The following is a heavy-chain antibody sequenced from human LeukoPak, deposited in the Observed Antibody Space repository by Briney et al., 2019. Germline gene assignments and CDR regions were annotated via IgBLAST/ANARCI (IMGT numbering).Heavy chain of an antibody. Sequence: SETLSLTCAVYGGSFSGYYWSWIRQPPGKGLEWIGEINHSGSTNYNPSLKSRVTISVDTSKNQFSLKLSSVTAADTAVYYCARSYSGSYLPFDYWGQGTLVNVSS. J-gene: IGHJ4*02. V-gene: IGHV4-34*01. CDR3: ARSYSGSYLPFDY. CDR2: INHSGST. CDR1: GGSFSGYY. D-gene: IGHD1-26*01.